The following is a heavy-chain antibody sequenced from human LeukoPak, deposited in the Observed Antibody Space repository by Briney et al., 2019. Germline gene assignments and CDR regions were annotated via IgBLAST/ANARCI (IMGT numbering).Heavy chain of an antibody. V-gene: IGHV3-69-1*01. D-gene: IGHD3-10*01. CDR1: GFTVCSRY. Sequence: GGSLRLSCAASGFTVCSRYMSWVRQAPGKGLEWVATMTSSSTIYYADSVKGRFTISRDNAKNSLFLQMNSLRDEDTAVYSCARAQTMLWEFDAFDIWGRGTKVTVSS. J-gene: IGHJ3*02. CDR2: MTSSSTI. CDR3: ARAQTMLWEFDAFDI.